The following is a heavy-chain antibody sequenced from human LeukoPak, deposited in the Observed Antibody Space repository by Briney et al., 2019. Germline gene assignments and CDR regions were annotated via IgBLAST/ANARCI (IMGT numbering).Heavy chain of an antibody. CDR3: AREDPQTTVPEGMDV. J-gene: IGHJ6*02. V-gene: IGHV4-59*01. CDR1: GGSISYYH. CDR2: IYYSGTT. Sequence: SETLSLTCTVPGGSISYYHWSWIRQSPGKGLERIGYIYYSGTTNYNPSLKSRVTISVDTSKNQFSLQLRSVTAADTAVYYCAREDPQTTVPEGMDVWGQGTTVTVSS. D-gene: IGHD4-17*01.